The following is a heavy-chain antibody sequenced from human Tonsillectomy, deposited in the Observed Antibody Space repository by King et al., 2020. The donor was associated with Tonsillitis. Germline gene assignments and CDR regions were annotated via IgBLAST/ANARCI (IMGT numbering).Heavy chain of an antibody. Sequence: VQLVESGGGLVQPGGPLRLSCAASGFTFRSYALSWVRHSPGKGLQWVSAISGSGFKTYYIDSVKGRFTISRDNSKNTVSLQMNSLRAEDTGVYYCVREMLTGSCADYWGQGTLVTVSS. CDR1: GFTFRSYA. J-gene: IGHJ4*02. CDR2: ISGSGFKT. CDR3: VREMLTGSCADY. D-gene: IGHD2-15*01. V-gene: IGHV3-23*04.